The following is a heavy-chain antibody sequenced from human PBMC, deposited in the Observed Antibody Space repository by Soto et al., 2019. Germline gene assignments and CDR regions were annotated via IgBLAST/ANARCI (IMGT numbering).Heavy chain of an antibody. D-gene: IGHD5-18*01. CDR3: AKDEGGWGTAMAHFDS. CDR2: VSGSGSRT. J-gene: IGHJ4*02. CDR1: GFTFSSFA. Sequence: EVQLLESGGGLVQPGGSLRLSCAASGFTFSSFAVSWVRQAPGKGLEWISAVSGSGSRTYYADSVKGRFTISRDNSKNTLFLQMNSLRADDTAIYYCAKDEGGWGTAMAHFDSWGQGTLVTVSS. V-gene: IGHV3-23*01.